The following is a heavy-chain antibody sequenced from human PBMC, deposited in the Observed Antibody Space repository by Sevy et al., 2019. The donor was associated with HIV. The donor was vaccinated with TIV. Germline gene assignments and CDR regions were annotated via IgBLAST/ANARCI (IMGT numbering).Heavy chain of an antibody. Sequence: SETLSLTCAVSGGSISSSNWWSLVRQPPGKGLEGIGEIYHSGSTNYNPSVKSRVTISVDKSKNQFSLKLSSVTAADTAVYYCTSGYPNQTSYYYYGMDVWGQGTTVTVSS. CDR3: TSGYPNQTSYYYYGMDV. CDR1: GGSISSSNW. CDR2: IYHSGST. D-gene: IGHD6-25*01. J-gene: IGHJ6*02. V-gene: IGHV4-4*02.